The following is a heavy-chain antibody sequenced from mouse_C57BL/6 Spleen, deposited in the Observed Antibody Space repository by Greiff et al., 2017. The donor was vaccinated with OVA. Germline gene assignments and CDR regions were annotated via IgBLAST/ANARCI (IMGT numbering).Heavy chain of an antibody. V-gene: IGHV5-17*01. J-gene: IGHJ4*01. CDR3: ARRVNFPYYAMDY. CDR2: ISSGSSTI. CDR1: GFTFSDYG. D-gene: IGHD1-3*01. Sequence: EVKLEESGGGLVKPGGSLKLSCAASGFTFSDYGMHWVRQAPEKGLEWVAYISSGSSTIYYADTVKGRFTISRDNAKNTLFLQMTSLRSEDTAMYYCARRVNFPYYAMDYWGQGTSVTVSS.